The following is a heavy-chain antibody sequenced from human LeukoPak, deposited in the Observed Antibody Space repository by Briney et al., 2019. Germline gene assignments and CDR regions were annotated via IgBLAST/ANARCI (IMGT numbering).Heavy chain of an antibody. J-gene: IGHJ2*01. V-gene: IGHV4-34*01. D-gene: IGHD6-13*01. CDR3: ARGIGDFRIAAAGRAYWYFDL. Sequence: PSETLSLTCAVYGGSFSGYYWSWIRQPPGKGLEWIGEIDHSGSTNYNPSLKSRVTISVDTSKNQFPLKLSSVTAADTAVYYCARGIGDFRIAAAGRAYWYFDLWGRGTLVTVSS. CDR2: IDHSGST. CDR1: GGSFSGYY.